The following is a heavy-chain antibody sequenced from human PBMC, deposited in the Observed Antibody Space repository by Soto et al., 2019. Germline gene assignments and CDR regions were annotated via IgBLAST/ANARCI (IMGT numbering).Heavy chain of an antibody. CDR1: GYTFSGYY. Sequence: GASVKFSCKDSGYTFSGYYMYWVRRAPGQVLDCMGWINPNSGGTNYGQKFQGRVTMTRDTSISTAYMELSRLRSDDTAVYYCVRMTSSRSLNWFDPWGQGTLDNDSS. J-gene: IGHJ5*02. V-gene: IGHV1-2*02. CDR3: VRMTSSRSLNWFDP. CDR2: INPNSGGT.